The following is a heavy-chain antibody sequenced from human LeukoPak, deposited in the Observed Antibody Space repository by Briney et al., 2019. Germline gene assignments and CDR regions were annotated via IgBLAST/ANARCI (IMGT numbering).Heavy chain of an antibody. V-gene: IGHV1-3*01. D-gene: IGHD2-8*01. Sequence: ASVKVSCKASGYTFTSYGISWVRQAPGQRLEWMGWINAGNGNTKYSQKFQGRVTITRDTSADTAYMELSSLRSEDTAVYYCARLKYCTNGECYAGFDYWGQGTLVTVSS. CDR3: ARLKYCTNGECYAGFDY. J-gene: IGHJ4*02. CDR2: INAGNGNT. CDR1: GYTFTSYG.